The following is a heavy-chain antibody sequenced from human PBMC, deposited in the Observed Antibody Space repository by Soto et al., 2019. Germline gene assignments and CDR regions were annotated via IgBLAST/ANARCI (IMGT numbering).Heavy chain of an antibody. D-gene: IGHD3-22*01. CDR2: MNPNSGNT. Sequence: GASVKVSCKASGYTFTSYDINWVRQATGQGLEWMGWMNPNSGNTGYAQKFQGRVTMTRNTSISTAYMELSSLRYEDTAVYYCARGRYYYDSRWFDPWGQGTLVTVSS. J-gene: IGHJ5*02. CDR1: GYTFTSYD. CDR3: ARGRYYYDSRWFDP. V-gene: IGHV1-8*01.